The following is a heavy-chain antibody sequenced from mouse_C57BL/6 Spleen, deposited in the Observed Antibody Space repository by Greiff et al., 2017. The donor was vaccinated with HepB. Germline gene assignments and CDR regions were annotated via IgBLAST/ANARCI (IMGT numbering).Heavy chain of an antibody. Sequence: VQLQQSGAELARPGASVKLSCKASGYTFTSYGISWVKQRTGQGLEWIGEIYPRSGNTYYNEKFKGKATLTADKSSSTAYMELRSLTSEDSAVYFCARNPYDYDGEGSDYWGQGTTLTVSS. V-gene: IGHV1-81*01. J-gene: IGHJ2*01. CDR1: GYTFTSYG. CDR3: ARNPYDYDGEGSDY. CDR2: IYPRSGNT. D-gene: IGHD2-4*01.